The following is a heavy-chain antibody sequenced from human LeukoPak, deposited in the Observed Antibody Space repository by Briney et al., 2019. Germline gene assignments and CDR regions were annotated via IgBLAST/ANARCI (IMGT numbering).Heavy chain of an antibody. CDR1: GFTFRSYW. D-gene: IGHD4-17*01. V-gene: IGHV3-7*01. CDR2: IKEDGSEK. J-gene: IGHJ4*02. Sequence: PGGSLRVSCAASGFTFRSYWMGWVRQAPGKGLEWMANIKEDGSEKYYVDSVKGRFTITRDNAKNSMYLQMNSLRAADTAVYYCARDGDGHGDDYDYWGQGSLVTVSS. CDR3: ARDGDGHGDDYDY.